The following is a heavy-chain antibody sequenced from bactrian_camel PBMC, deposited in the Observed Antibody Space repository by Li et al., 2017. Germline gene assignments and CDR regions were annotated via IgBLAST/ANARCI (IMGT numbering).Heavy chain of an antibody. CDR2: IATGSGNT. Sequence: HVQLVESGGGSVQSGGLMRLSCVVSGGRFSDFAMAWFRQAPGKEREGVARIATGSGNTYYADSVKGRFTISQDNAKNTVYLQMNSLKPEDSAMYYCAAANWCTLVAGPSVRPLRRCMIGAREPRSPSPQ. J-gene: IGHJ4*01. D-gene: IGHD7*01. CDR1: GGRFSDFA. CDR3: AAANWCTLVAGPSVRPLRRCM. V-gene: IGHV3S54*01.